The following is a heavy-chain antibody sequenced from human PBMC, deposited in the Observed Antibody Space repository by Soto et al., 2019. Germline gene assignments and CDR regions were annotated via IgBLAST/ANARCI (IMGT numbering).Heavy chain of an antibody. Sequence: LGESLKISCKGSGYSFTSYWIGWVRQMPGKGLEWMGIIYPGDSDTRYSPSFQGQVTISADKSISTAYLQWSSLKASDTAMYYCARTYQGYCSGGSCLNNWFDPWGQGTLVTVSS. D-gene: IGHD2-15*01. J-gene: IGHJ5*02. CDR3: ARTYQGYCSGGSCLNNWFDP. CDR2: IYPGDSDT. V-gene: IGHV5-51*01. CDR1: GYSFTSYW.